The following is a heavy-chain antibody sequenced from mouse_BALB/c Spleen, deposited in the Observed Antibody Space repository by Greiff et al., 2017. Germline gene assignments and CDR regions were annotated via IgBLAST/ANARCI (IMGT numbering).Heavy chain of an antibody. CDR1: GFNIKDTY. V-gene: IGHV14-3*02. CDR2: IDPANGNT. Sequence: EVQGVESGAELVKPGASVKLSCTASGFNIKDTYMHWVKQRPEQGLEWIGRIDPANGNTKYDPKFQGKATITADTSSNTAYLQLSSLTSEDTAVYYCARGDYGALYWYFDVWGAGTTVTVSS. CDR3: ARGDYGALYWYFDV. D-gene: IGHD1-1*02. J-gene: IGHJ1*01.